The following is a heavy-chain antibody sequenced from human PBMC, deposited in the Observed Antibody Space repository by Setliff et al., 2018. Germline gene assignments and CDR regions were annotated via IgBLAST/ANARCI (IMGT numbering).Heavy chain of an antibody. Sequence: SETLSLTCTVSGGSISSHYWSWIRQPLGKGLEWIGDIYYSGITTYNVSLKSRVSISVDTSKNQLSLTLSSVTAADTAVYYCVREGYSEYFQDWGRGTLVTVSS. CDR1: GGSISSHY. CDR3: VREGYSEYFQD. D-gene: IGHD1-1*01. V-gene: IGHV4-59*11. J-gene: IGHJ1*01. CDR2: IYYSGIT.